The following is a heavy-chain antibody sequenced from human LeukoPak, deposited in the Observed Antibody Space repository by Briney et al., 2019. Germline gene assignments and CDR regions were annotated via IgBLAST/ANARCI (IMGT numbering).Heavy chain of an antibody. CDR1: GLTFSSYA. V-gene: IGHV3-23*01. D-gene: IGHD6-13*01. J-gene: IGHJ4*02. Sequence: GGSLRLSCAASGLTFSSYAMSWVRQAPGKGLEWVSAISGSGGSTYYADSVKGRFTISRDNSKNTLYLQMNSLRAEDTAVYYCAKVLSWSQYYFDYWGQGTLVTVSS. CDR3: AKVLSWSQYYFDY. CDR2: ISGSGGST.